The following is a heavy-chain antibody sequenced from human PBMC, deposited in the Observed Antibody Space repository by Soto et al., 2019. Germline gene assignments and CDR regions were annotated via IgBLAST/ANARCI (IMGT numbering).Heavy chain of an antibody. V-gene: IGHV6-1*01. CDR3: VRQACSGTSCNAWFGN. CDR2: TFNTDQWNF. J-gene: IGHJ5*02. CDR1: GATVSTTRAA. Sequence: SPTRARACGPSGATVSTTRAAWNGIRHSPSRGLEWLGRTFNTDQWNFDYSASMRGRIRIVPDASKNQVYLQLEPVPADDPAIYYCVRQACSGTSCNAWFGNWGQGSMVKASS. D-gene: IGHD2-15*01.